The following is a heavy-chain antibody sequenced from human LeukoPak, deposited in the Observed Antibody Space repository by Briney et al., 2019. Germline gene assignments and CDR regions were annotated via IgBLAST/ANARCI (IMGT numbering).Heavy chain of an antibody. Sequence: PSETLSLTCTVSGGSISSSTSYWSWIRQTPGKGLEWIGSVSYGGSTHYNPSLESRVTISLDTSKSQFSLKLGSVIAADTAVYYCVDYSPSSGCFDPWGQGTLVTISS. V-gene: IGHV4-39*07. CDR2: VSYGGST. CDR3: VDYSPSSGCFDP. J-gene: IGHJ5*02. D-gene: IGHD4/OR15-4a*01. CDR1: GGSISSSTSY.